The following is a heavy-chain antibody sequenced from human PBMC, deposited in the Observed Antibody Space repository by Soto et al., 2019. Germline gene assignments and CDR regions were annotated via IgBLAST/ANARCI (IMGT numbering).Heavy chain of an antibody. D-gene: IGHD1-1*01. Sequence: SETLSLTWTVSGGSISRYYWSWIRQPPGKGLEWIGYIYYSGSTNYNPSLKSRVTISVDTSKNQFSLKMSSVTAADTAVYYCARLATRCYFDYWGQGTLVTVS. V-gene: IGHV4-59*01. J-gene: IGHJ4*03. CDR2: IYYSGST. CDR3: ARLATRCYFDY. CDR1: GGSISRYY.